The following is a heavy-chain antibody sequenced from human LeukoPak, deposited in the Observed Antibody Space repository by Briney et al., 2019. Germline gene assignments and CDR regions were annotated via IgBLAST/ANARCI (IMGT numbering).Heavy chain of an antibody. J-gene: IGHJ4*02. D-gene: IGHD1-14*01. CDR1: GFTFSRYA. CDR2: ISDDGTFT. Sequence: PGRSLRLSCAASGFTFSRYAIHWVRQAPGKGLEWVAVISDDGTFTLYGDSVRGRFTISRDSSKNTLYLQMNNLRPEDTAVYYCARDPYRDAPDYFDYWGQGTLVTVSS. CDR3: ARDPYRDAPDYFDY. V-gene: IGHV3-30-3*01.